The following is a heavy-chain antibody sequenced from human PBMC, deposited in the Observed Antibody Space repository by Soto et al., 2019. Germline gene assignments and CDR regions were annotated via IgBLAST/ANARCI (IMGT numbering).Heavy chain of an antibody. V-gene: IGHV4-39*01. J-gene: IGHJ4*02. CDR3: AKTYTDGGSFFDY. Sequence: SETLSLTCTVSGGSISSSSYYWGWIRQPPGKGLEWIGSIYYSGSTYYNPSLKSRVTISVDTSKNQFSLKLSSVTAADTAVYYCAKTYTDGGSFFDYWGQGTLVTVSS. D-gene: IGHD6-13*01. CDR1: GGSISSSSYY. CDR2: IYYSGST.